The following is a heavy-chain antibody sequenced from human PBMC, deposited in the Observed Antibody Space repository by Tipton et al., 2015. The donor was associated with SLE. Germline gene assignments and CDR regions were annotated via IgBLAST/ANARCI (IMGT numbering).Heavy chain of an antibody. J-gene: IGHJ4*02. CDR2: IRKKVNGYST. Sequence: SLRLSCAASGFTFSDHYMDWVRQSPGKGLEWVGRIRKKVNGYSTGYAASVKGRFTISRDDSKNSLYLQMNSLKSEDTAVYYCGRSGPYSGNFDWGQGTLVTVSS. D-gene: IGHD1-26*01. CDR1: GFTFSDHY. V-gene: IGHV3-72*01. CDR3: GRSGPYSGNFD.